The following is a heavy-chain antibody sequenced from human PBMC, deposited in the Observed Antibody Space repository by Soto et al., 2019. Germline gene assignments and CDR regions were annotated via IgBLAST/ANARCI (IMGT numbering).Heavy chain of an antibody. D-gene: IGHD2-2*01. CDR2: IKQDGSEK. Sequence: GGSLRLSCVGSGFTFSTYWMTWVRQAPGKGLEWVANIKQDGSEKHYVDSVKGRFTISRDNPKNSLYLQMNSLRAEDTAVYYCLSQRRDALFCDFWGQGALVIV. CDR1: GFTFSTYW. J-gene: IGHJ1*01. CDR3: LSQRRDALFCDF. V-gene: IGHV3-7*01.